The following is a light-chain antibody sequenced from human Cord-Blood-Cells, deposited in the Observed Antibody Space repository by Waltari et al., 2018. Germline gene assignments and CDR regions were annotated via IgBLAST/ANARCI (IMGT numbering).Light chain of an antibody. Sequence: DIQLTQSPSFLSASVGDRVTITCRASQGISSYLAWYQQKPGKAPKLLIYAASTLQSGVPSRFSGSGSGTEFTLTIGSLQPEDFATYYCQQLNSYITFGQGTRLEIK. CDR3: QQLNSYIT. CDR2: AAS. J-gene: IGKJ5*01. V-gene: IGKV1-9*01. CDR1: QGISSY.